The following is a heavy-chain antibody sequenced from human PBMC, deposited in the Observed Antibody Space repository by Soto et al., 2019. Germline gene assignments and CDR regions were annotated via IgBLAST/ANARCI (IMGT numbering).Heavy chain of an antibody. V-gene: IGHV4-38-2*01. CDR3: SVAAIAGPPDY. CDR1: GYSISSGYY. CDR2: IYHSGST. J-gene: IGHJ4*02. Sequence: LSLTCAVSGYSISSGYYWGWIRQPPGKGLEWIGSIYHSGSTYYNPSLKSRVTISVDTSKNQFSLKLSSVTAADTAVYYCSVAAIAGPPDYWGQGTLVTVSS. D-gene: IGHD2-15*01.